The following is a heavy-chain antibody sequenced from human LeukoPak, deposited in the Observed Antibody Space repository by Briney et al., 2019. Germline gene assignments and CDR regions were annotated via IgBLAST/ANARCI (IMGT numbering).Heavy chain of an antibody. V-gene: IGHV1-8*01. J-gene: IGHJ6*02. CDR3: ALGSTSCYIRRCYYYYGMDV. D-gene: IGHD2-2*02. Sequence: ASVKVSCKASGNTFTSYDINWVRQATGQGLEWMGWMNPNSGNTGYAQKFQGRVTMTRNTSISTAYMELSSLRSEDTAVYYCALGSTSCYIRRCYYYYGMDVWGQGTTVTVSS. CDR1: GNTFTSYD. CDR2: MNPNSGNT.